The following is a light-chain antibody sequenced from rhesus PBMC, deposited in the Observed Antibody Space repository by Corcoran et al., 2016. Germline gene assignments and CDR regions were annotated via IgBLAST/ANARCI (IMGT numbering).Light chain of an antibody. V-gene: IGKV1-74*01. Sequence: DIQMTQSPSSLSASVGDRVTITCRASENVNNYLNGYQQKPGKAPKLLIYKASTLQSGVPSRFSGRGAGTDYTFPISSLQPEDVATYYCQHGYGTPFTFGPGTKLDIK. CDR1: ENVNNY. CDR2: KAS. CDR3: QHGYGTPFT. J-gene: IGKJ3*01.